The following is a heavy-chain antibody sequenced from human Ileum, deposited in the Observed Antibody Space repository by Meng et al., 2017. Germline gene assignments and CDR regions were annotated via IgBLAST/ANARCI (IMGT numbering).Heavy chain of an antibody. CDR1: GYSFTSYW. CDR2: IYPGDSDT. CDR3: VRLSTSGYTYANY. D-gene: IGHD5-18*01. Sequence: GESLKISCKGSGYSFTSYWIGWVRQMPEKGLEWMGIIYPGDSDTRYGPSFQGQVTISVDKSITTAYLQWSSLKASDTAMYYGVRLSTSGYTYANYWGQGTLVTVSS. V-gene: IGHV5-51*01. J-gene: IGHJ4*02.